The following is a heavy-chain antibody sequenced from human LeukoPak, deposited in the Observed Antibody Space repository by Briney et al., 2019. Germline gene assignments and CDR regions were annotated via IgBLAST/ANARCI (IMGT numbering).Heavy chain of an antibody. J-gene: IGHJ3*02. CDR3: ARAPSRLRGSSRAFDI. CDR1: GGSFSGYY. Sequence: SETLSLTCAVYGGSFSGYYWSWIRQPPGKGLEWIGEINHSGSTNYNPSLKSRVTMSVDTSKNQFSLKLSSVTAADTAVYYCARAPSRLRGSSRAFDIWRQGTMVTVSS. D-gene: IGHD1-26*01. V-gene: IGHV4-34*01. CDR2: INHSGST.